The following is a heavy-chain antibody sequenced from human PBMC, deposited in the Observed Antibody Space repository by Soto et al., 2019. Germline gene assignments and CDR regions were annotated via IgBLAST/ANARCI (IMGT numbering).Heavy chain of an antibody. J-gene: IGHJ5*02. CDR2: ITSSGFDI. D-gene: IGHD1-1*01. Sequence: GSLRLSCAASGFPFSSYSMSWVRQAPGKGLEWVSSITSSGFDIYYADSVKGRFSISRDNAKNSLYLQMNSLRADDTAVYFCTRRTGTTYVPWGQGTLVTVSS. CDR1: GFPFSSYS. CDR3: TRRTGTTYVP. V-gene: IGHV3-21*06.